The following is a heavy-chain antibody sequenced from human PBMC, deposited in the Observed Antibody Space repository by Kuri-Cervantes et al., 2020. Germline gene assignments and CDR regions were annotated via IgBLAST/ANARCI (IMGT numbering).Heavy chain of an antibody. CDR1: GFTFSSYA. Sequence: GGPLRLSCAASGFTFSSYAMSWVRQAPGKGLEWVSAISGSGGSTYYADSVKGRFTISRDNSKNTLYLQINSLRAEDTAVYYCAKDQGTGDVLPSDWGQGALVTVSS. D-gene: IGHD7-27*01. CDR3: AKDQGTGDVLPSD. J-gene: IGHJ4*02. CDR2: ISGSGGST. V-gene: IGHV3-23*01.